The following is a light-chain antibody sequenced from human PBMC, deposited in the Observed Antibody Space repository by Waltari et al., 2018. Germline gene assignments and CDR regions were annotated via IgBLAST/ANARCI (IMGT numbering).Light chain of an antibody. J-gene: IGKJ5*01. CDR1: QSISSY. V-gene: IGKV1-39*01. Sequence: IQMTQSPSSVSASVGDRVTITCRASQSISSYLNWYQQKPGKAPKLLIYAASSLQSGVPSRFSGSGSGTDFTLTISSLHSEDFATYYCQQSYSTLPITFGQGTRLEIK. CDR2: AAS. CDR3: QQSYSTLPIT.